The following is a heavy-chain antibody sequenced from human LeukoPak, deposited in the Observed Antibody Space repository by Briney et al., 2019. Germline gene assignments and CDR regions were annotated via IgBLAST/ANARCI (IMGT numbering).Heavy chain of an antibody. CDR2: IYYSGST. CDR3: ARALYGDYYFDY. CDR1: GGSISSYY. D-gene: IGHD4-17*01. V-gene: IGHV4-59*01. Sequence: WETLYLTCTVSGGSISSYYSSWIRQPPGKGLEWIGYIYYSGSTNYNPSLKSRVTISVDRSKNQFSLKLSSVTAADTAVYHCARALYGDYYFDYWGQGTLVTVSS. J-gene: IGHJ4*02.